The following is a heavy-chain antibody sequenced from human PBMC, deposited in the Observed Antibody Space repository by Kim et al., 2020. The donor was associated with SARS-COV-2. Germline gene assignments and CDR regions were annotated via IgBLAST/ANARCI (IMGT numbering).Heavy chain of an antibody. CDR1: GGSISSSSYY. J-gene: IGHJ4*02. CDR2: IYYSGST. V-gene: IGHV4-39*01. CDR3: ARLLGAVAGRGIDY. D-gene: IGHD6-19*01. Sequence: TLSLTCTVSGGSISSSSYYWGWIRQPPGKGLEWIGSIYYSGSTYYNPSLKSRVTISVDTSKNQFSLKLSSVTAADTAVYYCARLLGAVAGRGIDYWGQGTLVTVSS.